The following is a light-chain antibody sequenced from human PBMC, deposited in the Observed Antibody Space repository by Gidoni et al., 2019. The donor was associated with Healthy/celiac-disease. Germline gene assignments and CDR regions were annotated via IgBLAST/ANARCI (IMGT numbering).Light chain of an antibody. J-gene: IGKJ2*01. CDR1: QRVLYSSNNKNY. CDR2: WAS. CDR3: QQYFSTPYT. Sequence: VMPKLQDSLVVSLGERAPINCKASQRVLYSSNNKNYLAWSQQNPGQPPKVLIYWASTRESGVPDRFSGSGSGTDFTLTISSLQAEDVAVYYCQQYFSTPYTFGQGTKLEIK. V-gene: IGKV4-1*01.